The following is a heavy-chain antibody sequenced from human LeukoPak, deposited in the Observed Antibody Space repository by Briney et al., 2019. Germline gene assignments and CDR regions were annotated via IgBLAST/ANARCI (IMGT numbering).Heavy chain of an antibody. CDR3: ARHARGLRPRDY. J-gene: IGHJ4*02. V-gene: IGHV4-4*02. Sequence: SETLSLTCAVSGYSISNSNWWSWVRQPPGKGLEWIGEISHSGSTNYNPSLKSRVTISVDTSKNQFSLKLSSVTAADTAVYYCARHARGLRPRDYWGQGTLVTVSS. CDR2: ISHSGST. CDR1: GYSISNSNW. D-gene: IGHD5-12*01.